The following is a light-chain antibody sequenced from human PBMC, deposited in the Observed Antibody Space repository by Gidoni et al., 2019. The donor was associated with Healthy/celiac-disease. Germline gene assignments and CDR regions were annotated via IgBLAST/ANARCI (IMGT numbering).Light chain of an antibody. CDR3: QSYDSSLSGPRV. J-gene: IGLJ2*01. CDR1: SSNIGAGYD. CDR2: GNS. Sequence: QFVLTHPPSVSGTPGQRATISCTGSSSNIGAGYDVHWYQQLPGTAPKLLIYGNSNRPSGVPDRFSGSKSGTSASLAITGLQAEDEAGYYCQSYDSSLSGPRVFGGGTKLTVL. V-gene: IGLV1-40*01.